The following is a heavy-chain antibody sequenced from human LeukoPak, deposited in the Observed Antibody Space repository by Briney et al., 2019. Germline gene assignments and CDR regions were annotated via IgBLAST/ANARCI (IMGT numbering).Heavy chain of an antibody. V-gene: IGHV4-34*01. D-gene: IGHD3-22*01. J-gene: IGHJ5*02. CDR3: ARDRSDRRRFYDTPWFDP. Sequence: SETLSLTCAVYGGSFSGYYWSWIRQPPGKGLEWIGEINHSGSTNYNPSLKSRVTISVDTSKNQFSLKLSSVTAADTAVYYCARDRSDRRRFYDTPWFDPWGQGTLVTVSS. CDR1: GGSFSGYY. CDR2: INHSGST.